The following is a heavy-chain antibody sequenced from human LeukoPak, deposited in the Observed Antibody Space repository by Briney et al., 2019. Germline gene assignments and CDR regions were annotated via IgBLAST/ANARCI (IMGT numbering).Heavy chain of an antibody. V-gene: IGHV4-4*07. J-gene: IGHJ5*02. Sequence: PSETLSLTCTVSGGSISSYYWSWIRQPAGKGLEWIGRIYTSGSTNYNPSLKSRVTMSVDTSKNQFSLKLSSVTAADTAVYYCARARYFDWLPNSNWFDPWGQGTLVTVSS. D-gene: IGHD3-9*01. CDR3: ARARYFDWLPNSNWFDP. CDR1: GGSISSYY. CDR2: IYTSGST.